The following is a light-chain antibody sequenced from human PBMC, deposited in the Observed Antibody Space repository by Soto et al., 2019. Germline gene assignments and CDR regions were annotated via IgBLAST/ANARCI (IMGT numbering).Light chain of an antibody. CDR3: NSYTSSTTLV. J-gene: IGLJ2*01. CDR2: DVT. CDR1: SSDVGGYNY. Sequence: QSVLTQPASVSGSPGQSITISCTGTSSDVGGYNYVSWYQQHPGKAPKLMIYDVTNRPLGVSNRFSGSKSDNTASLTISGLQAEDEADYYCNSYTSSTTLVFGGGTKVTVL. V-gene: IGLV2-14*03.